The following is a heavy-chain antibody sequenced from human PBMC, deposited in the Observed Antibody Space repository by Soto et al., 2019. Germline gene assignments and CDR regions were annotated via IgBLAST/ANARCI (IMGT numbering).Heavy chain of an antibody. D-gene: IGHD6-13*01. CDR3: ATPKYSSSWYLNYFDY. J-gene: IGHJ4*02. Sequence: PGGSLRLSCAASGFTFSSYAMSWVRQAPGKGLEWVSAISGSGGSTYYADSVKGRFTISRDNSKNTLYLQMNSLRAEDTAVYYCATPKYSSSWYLNYFDYWGQGTLVTVSS. V-gene: IGHV3-23*01. CDR1: GFTFSSYA. CDR2: ISGSGGST.